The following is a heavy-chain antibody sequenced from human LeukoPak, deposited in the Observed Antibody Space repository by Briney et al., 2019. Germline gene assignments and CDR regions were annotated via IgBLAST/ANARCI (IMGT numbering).Heavy chain of an antibody. CDR1: GFTFSSYS. CDR3: AREGYSPY. D-gene: IGHD6-13*01. Sequence: GGSLRLSCAASGFTFSSYSMNWVRQAPGKGLEWVSYISSSGNTIYYADSVKGRFTISRDNAKNSLYLQMNSLRAEDTSVYYCAREGYSPYWGQGTLVTVSS. V-gene: IGHV3-48*01. CDR2: ISSSGNTI. J-gene: IGHJ4*02.